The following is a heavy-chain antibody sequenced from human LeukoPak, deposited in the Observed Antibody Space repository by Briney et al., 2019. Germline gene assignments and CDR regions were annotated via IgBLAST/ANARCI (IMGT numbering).Heavy chain of an antibody. V-gene: IGHV4-59*08. CDR2: VYQTGDT. J-gene: IGHJ4*02. Sequence: SETLSLTCTVSGGSMNNYYWSWFRRPPGKGLEWIAYVYQTGDTRYNPSLKSRLSISLDTSKNQFSLQLSSVTATDTAVYYCARHPFSAPFDYWGQGILVTVSS. CDR1: GGSMNNYY. D-gene: IGHD6-19*01. CDR3: ARHPFSAPFDY.